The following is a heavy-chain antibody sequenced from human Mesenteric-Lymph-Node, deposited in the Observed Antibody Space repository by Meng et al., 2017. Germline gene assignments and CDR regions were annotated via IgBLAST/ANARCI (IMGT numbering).Heavy chain of an antibody. CDR2: IFYSEST. CDR3: ARAVYTSYGIDY. Sequence: QGWGPGLGGPAQTRSLSCTVSGGSVSSGSYYWSWTRQPPGKGLEWIGYIFYSESTNYNPSLKSRVTISVDTSKHQFSLKLSSVTAADTAIYYCARAVYTSYGIDYWGQGALVTVSS. V-gene: IGHV4-61*01. J-gene: IGHJ4*02. D-gene: IGHD2-2*02. CDR1: GGSVSSGSYY.